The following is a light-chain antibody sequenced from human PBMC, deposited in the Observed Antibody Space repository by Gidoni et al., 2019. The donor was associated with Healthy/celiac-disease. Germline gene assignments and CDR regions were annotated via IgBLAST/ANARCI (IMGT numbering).Light chain of an antibody. J-gene: IGLJ1*01. CDR3: CSYAGSSTPYV. V-gene: IGLV2-23*01. Sequence: QSALTQPASVSGSPGQSITISCTGTSSDVGIYNLVSWYHQQPGEAPKLMIYEGSKRPSGVSNRLSGSKSGNTASLTISGLQAEDEADYYCCSYAGSSTPYVFGTGTKVTVL. CDR1: SSDVGIYNL. CDR2: EGS.